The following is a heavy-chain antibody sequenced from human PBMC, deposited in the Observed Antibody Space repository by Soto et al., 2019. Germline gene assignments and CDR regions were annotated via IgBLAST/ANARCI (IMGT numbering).Heavy chain of an antibody. Sequence: QVQLVQSGAEVKKPGSSVKVSCKASGGSFSSFAITWVRQAPGQGHEWMGGISVLLGTASYAHKFQGRVTITAHQPTSTAYMGLSGLRSEATAIYYCARTACESITCSPYFHSGMDVWGQGTTVTVSS. CDR3: ARTACESITCSPYFHSGMDV. CDR1: GGSFSSFA. D-gene: IGHD2-2*01. CDR2: ISVLLGTA. V-gene: IGHV1-69*19. J-gene: IGHJ6*02.